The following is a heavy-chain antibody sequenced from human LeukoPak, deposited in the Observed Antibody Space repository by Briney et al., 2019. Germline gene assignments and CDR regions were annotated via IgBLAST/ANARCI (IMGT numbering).Heavy chain of an antibody. CDR2: IIPILGIA. D-gene: IGHD3-3*01. CDR3: AQYDFWSGYLADDAFDI. CDR1: GGTFSSYT. J-gene: IGHJ3*02. Sequence: SVKVSCKASGGTFSSYTISWVRQAPGQGLERMGRIIPILGIANYAQKFQGRVTITADKSTSTAYMELSSLRSEDTAVYYCAQYDFWSGYLADDAFDIWGQGTMVTVSS. V-gene: IGHV1-69*02.